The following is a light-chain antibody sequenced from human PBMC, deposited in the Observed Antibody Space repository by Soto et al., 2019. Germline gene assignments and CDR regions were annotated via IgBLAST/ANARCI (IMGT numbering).Light chain of an antibody. Sequence: EIVMTQSPATLSVSPGERATLSCRASQSVGSNLAWYQQKPGQAPRLLIYGASSRPTGIPARFSGSESGTEFTLTISRLQSEDFAVYYCQQYNNWPLTFGPGTKVDIK. V-gene: IGKV3-15*01. CDR2: GAS. CDR1: QSVGSN. CDR3: QQYNNWPLT. J-gene: IGKJ3*01.